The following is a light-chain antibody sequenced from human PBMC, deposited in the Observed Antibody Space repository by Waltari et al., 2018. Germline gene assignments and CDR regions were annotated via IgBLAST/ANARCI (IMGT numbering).Light chain of an antibody. V-gene: IGLV2-11*02. CDR3: CSRAGSSVV. CDR1: SVDVGEYNY. Sequence: QSALTQPRPVSGPPGQSVPISCTGTSVDVGEYNYVSWYQEQPAKAPRLTIYDVSERPSGVPDRFSASKSGNTASLTISGLQAEDEGSYHCCSRAGSSVVFGGGTKLTVL. J-gene: IGLJ2*01. CDR2: DVS.